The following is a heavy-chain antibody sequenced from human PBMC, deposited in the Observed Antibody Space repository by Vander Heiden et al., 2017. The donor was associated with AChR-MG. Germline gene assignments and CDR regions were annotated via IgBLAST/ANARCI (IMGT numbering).Heavy chain of an antibody. V-gene: IGHV4-30-4*01. J-gene: IGHJ3*02. CDR3: ARRGYYSEYDAFDI. CDR2: IYYSGST. CDR1: GGFNSSGEYY. Sequence: QVQLQESGPGLVKPSPTLSLTCTVSGGFNSSGEYYWSWVRQPPGKGREWIGYIYYSGSTYYNPSLKSRVTISVDTSKNQCSLKLSSVTAADTAVYYCARRGYYSEYDAFDIWGHGRIVTVSS. D-gene: IGHD3-22*01.